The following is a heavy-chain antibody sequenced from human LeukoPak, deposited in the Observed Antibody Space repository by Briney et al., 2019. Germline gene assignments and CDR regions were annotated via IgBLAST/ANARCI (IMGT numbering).Heavy chain of an antibody. CDR3: AKGRMTTVTTTWFDP. CDR1: GFTFSDYY. J-gene: IGHJ5*02. V-gene: IGHV3-11*04. D-gene: IGHD4-17*01. Sequence: GGSLRLSCAASGFTFSDYYMSWIRQAPGKGLEWVSYISSSGSTIYYADSVKGRFTTSRDNSKNTLYLQMNSLRAEDTAVYYCAKGRMTTVTTTWFDPWGQGTLVTVSS. CDR2: ISSSGSTI.